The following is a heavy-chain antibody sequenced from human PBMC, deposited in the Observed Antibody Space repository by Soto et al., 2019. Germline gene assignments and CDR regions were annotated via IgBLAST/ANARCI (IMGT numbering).Heavy chain of an antibody. V-gene: IGHV1-69*06. CDR2: TIPISGAA. CDR1: GGPFSNYV. Sequence: QVQLVQSGAEVKKPGSSVKVSCKASGGPFSNYVVNCVRQAPGQGLEWMGRTIPISGAANYAQKFQGRVTITADKSTSTSYMELSRLRSEDTAVYYCARDLTRNVVPYLDFWGQGTLVTVSS. D-gene: IGHD2-21*01. CDR3: ARDLTRNVVPYLDF. J-gene: IGHJ4*02.